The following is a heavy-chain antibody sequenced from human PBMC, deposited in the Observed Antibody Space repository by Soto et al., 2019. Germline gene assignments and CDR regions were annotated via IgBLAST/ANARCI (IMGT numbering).Heavy chain of an antibody. CDR1: GVTVSSNY. CDR3: ARTNSSGFYFDY. CDR2: IYSGGST. Sequence: PGGSLRLSCAASGVTVSSNYMSWVRQAPGKGLEWVSVIYSGGSTYYADSVKGRFTISRDNSKNTLYLQMNSLRAEDTAVYYCARTNSSGFYFDYWGQGTLVTVSS. J-gene: IGHJ4*02. D-gene: IGHD6-19*01. V-gene: IGHV3-66*01.